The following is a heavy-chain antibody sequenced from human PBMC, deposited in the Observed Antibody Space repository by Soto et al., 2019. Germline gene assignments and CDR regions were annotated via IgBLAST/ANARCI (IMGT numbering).Heavy chain of an antibody. CDR3: ARDENYCTNGVCYVGPFDY. Sequence: EVQLVESGGGLVQPGGSLRLSCAASGFTFSSYSMNWVRQAPGKGLEWVSYISSTSSTIYYADSVKGRFSISRDNAKISLYLQVNGLRDEDTAVYYCARDENYCTNGVCYVGPFDYWGQGTMVTVSS. V-gene: IGHV3-48*02. CDR1: GFTFSSYS. CDR2: ISSTSSTI. D-gene: IGHD2-8*01. J-gene: IGHJ4*02.